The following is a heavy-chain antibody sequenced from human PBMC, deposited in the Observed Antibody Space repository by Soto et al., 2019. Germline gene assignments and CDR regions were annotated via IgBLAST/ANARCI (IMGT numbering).Heavy chain of an antibody. J-gene: IGHJ5*02. Sequence: PGESLKISCKGSGYSFTSYWIGWVRQMPGKGLEWMGIIYPGDSDTRYSPSFQGQVTISADKSISTAYLQWSSLKASDTAMYYCARRRNQSGYDYKWFDPWGQGTLVTVSS. V-gene: IGHV5-51*01. D-gene: IGHD5-12*01. CDR1: GYSFTSYW. CDR2: IYPGDSDT. CDR3: ARRRNQSGYDYKWFDP.